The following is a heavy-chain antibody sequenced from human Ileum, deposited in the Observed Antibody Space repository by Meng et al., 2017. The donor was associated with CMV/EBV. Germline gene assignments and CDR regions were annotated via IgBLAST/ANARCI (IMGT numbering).Heavy chain of an antibody. V-gene: IGHV3-73*01. D-gene: IGHD3-22*01. J-gene: IGHJ4*02. CDR3: TRLGAYDSSSYDYY. Sequence: CTFSGAAMHWVRQASGKGLEWIGRIRSKANSYATAYAASVKGRFTISRDDSKNTAYLQMNSLKTEDTGVYYCTRLGAYDSSSYDYYWGQGTLVTVSS. CDR2: IRSKANSYAT. CDR1: CTFSGAA.